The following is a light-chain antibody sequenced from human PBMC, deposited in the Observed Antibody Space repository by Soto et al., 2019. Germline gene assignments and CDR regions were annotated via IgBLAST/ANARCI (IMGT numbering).Light chain of an antibody. J-gene: IGKJ2*01. V-gene: IGKV1-33*01. CDR1: QDINDR. CDR3: QQFDSLPYT. CDR2: DAS. Sequence: DIQMTQSASSLSASVGDRVTITCQASQDINDRLNWYQQKPGKAPKILISDASSLETGVPSRFSGDGSGTDFTLTINNLQHEDFATYHCQQFDSLPYTFGQGTSLEI.